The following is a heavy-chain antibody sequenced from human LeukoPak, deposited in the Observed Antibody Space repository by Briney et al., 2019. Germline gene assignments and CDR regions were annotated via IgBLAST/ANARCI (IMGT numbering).Heavy chain of an antibody. Sequence: KPSETLSLTCAVYGGSFSGYYWSWIRQPPGKGLEWIGEINHSGSTNYNPSLKSRVTISVDTSKNQFSLKLSSVTAADTAVYYCARDLSAAAGSWFDPWGQGTLVTVSS. CDR1: GGSFSGYY. CDR2: INHSGST. J-gene: IGHJ5*02. V-gene: IGHV4-34*01. CDR3: ARDLSAAAGSWFDP. D-gene: IGHD6-13*01.